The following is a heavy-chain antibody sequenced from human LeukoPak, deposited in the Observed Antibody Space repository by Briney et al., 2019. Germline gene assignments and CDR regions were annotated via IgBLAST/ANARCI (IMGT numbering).Heavy chain of an antibody. Sequence: GGSLRLSCAASGFTVSSNYMSWVRQAPGKGLEWVSVIYSGGSTYYADSVKGRFTISRDNSKNTLYLQMNSLRAEGTAVYYCAIYDSVWGSSDYWGQGTLVTVSS. V-gene: IGHV3-53*01. CDR1: GFTVSSNY. CDR2: IYSGGST. D-gene: IGHD3-16*01. CDR3: AIYDSVWGSSDY. J-gene: IGHJ4*02.